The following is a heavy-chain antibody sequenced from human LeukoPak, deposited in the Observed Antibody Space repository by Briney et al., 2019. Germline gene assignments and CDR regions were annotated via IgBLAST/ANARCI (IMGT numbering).Heavy chain of an antibody. CDR3: AREGYCSDGSCSGAFDI. D-gene: IGHD2-15*01. CDR1: GGSMSSYY. Sequence: SETLSLTCTVSGGSMSSYYWSWIRQPPGKGLEWIGYIYYSGSTNYNPSLKSRVTISVDTSKNQFSLKLRSVTAADTAVYYCAREGYCSDGSCSGAFDIWGQGTMVAVSS. J-gene: IGHJ3*02. V-gene: IGHV4-59*01. CDR2: IYYSGST.